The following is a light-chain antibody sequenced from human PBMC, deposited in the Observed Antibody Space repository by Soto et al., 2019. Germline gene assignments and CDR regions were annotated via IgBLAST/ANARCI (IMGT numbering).Light chain of an antibody. CDR2: AVS. J-gene: IGLJ1*01. V-gene: IGLV2-14*01. CDR3: AAWDDSLNGSYV. Sequence: QSALTQPASVSGSPGQSITISCTGTSSDVGAYIFVSWYQQHPGKAPKLMIYAVSSRPSGVSYRFSGSKSGTTASLTISGLQAEDEADYYCAAWDDSLNGSYVFGTGTKLTVL. CDR1: SSDVGAYIF.